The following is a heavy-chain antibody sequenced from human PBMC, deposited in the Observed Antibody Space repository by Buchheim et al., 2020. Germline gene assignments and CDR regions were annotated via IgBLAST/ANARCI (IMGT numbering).Heavy chain of an antibody. CDR2: IYHSGST. CDR1: GGSISGGGYS. J-gene: IGHJ6*02. CDR3: ARGPAVSHYDFWSGKRYGMDV. D-gene: IGHD3-3*01. V-gene: IGHV4-30-2*01. Sequence: QLQLQESGSGLVKPSQTLSLTCAVSGGSISGGGYSWSWIRQPPGKGLEWIGYIYHSGSTYYNPSLKSRVTISVDRSKNQFSLKLSSVTAADTAVYYCARGPAVSHYDFWSGKRYGMDVWGQGTT.